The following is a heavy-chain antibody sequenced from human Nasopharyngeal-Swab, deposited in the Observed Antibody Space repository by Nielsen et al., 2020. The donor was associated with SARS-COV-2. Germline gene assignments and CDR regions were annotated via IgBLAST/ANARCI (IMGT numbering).Heavy chain of an antibody. CDR1: GFTFSSYA. CDR3: TRSLGIAAAGTLLYYYYYYMDV. Sequence: SLKISCAASGFTFSSYAMSWVRQAPGKGLEWVGFIRSKAYGGTTEYAASVKGRFTISRDDSKSIAYLQMNSLKTEDTAVYYCTRSLGIAAAGTLLYYYYYYMDVWGKGTTVTVSS. CDR2: IRSKAYGGTT. D-gene: IGHD6-13*01. V-gene: IGHV3-49*04. J-gene: IGHJ6*03.